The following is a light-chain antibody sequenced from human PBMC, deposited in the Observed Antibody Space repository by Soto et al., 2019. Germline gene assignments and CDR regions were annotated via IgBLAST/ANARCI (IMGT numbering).Light chain of an antibody. CDR1: QDISNY. CDR2: DAS. Sequence: DIQMTQSPSSLSASVGDRVTITCQASQDISNYLNWYQQKPGKAPKLLIYDASNLETGVPSRFSGSGSGTHFTFTISSLQPEDIATYYCQQYGNLLLTFGGGTKVEIK. J-gene: IGKJ4*01. CDR3: QQYGNLLLT. V-gene: IGKV1-33*01.